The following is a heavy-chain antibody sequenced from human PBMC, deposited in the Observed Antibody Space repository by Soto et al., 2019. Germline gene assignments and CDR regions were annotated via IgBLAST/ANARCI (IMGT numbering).Heavy chain of an antibody. CDR2: IYYSGST. J-gene: IGHJ4*02. D-gene: IGHD3-3*01. Sequence: SETLSLTCTVSGGSISSSSYYWGWIRQPPGKGLEWIGSIYYSGSTYYNPSLKSRVTISVDTSKNQFSLKLSSVTAADTAVYYCARQRAYMDDYDFWSGSPDFDYWGQGTLVTVSS. V-gene: IGHV4-39*01. CDR3: ARQRAYMDDYDFWSGSPDFDY. CDR1: GGSISSSSYY.